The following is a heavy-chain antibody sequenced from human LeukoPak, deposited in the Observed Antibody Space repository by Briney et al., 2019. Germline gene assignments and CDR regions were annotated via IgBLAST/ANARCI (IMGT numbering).Heavy chain of an antibody. CDR1: GGTFSSYA. V-gene: IGHV1-69*13. Sequence: ASVKVSCKASGGTFSSYAISWVRQAPGQGLEWMGGIIPIFGTANYAQKFQGRVTITADESTSTAYLELSSLTSEDTAVYYCARVVLGRRWLQTSYYYGIDVWGQGTTVTVSS. CDR3: ARVVLGRRWLQTSYYYGIDV. J-gene: IGHJ6*02. D-gene: IGHD5-24*01. CDR2: IIPIFGTA.